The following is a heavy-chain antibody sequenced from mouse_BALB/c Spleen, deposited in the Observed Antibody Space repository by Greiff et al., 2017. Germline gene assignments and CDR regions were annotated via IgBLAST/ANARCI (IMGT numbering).Heavy chain of an antibody. J-gene: IGHJ3*01. D-gene: IGHD2-4*01. CDR2: IYPSDSYT. CDR3: YYDYDFAY. Sequence: QVQLKESGAELVRPGASVKLSCKASGYTFTSYWINWVKQRPGQGLEWIGNIYPSDSYTNYNQKFKDKATLTVDKSSSTAYMQLSSPTSEDSAVYYCYYDYDFAYWGQGTLVTVSA. CDR1: GYTFTSYW. V-gene: IGHV1-69*02.